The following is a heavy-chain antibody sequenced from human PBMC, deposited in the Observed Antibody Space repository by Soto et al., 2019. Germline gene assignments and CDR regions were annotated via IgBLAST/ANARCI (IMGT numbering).Heavy chain of an antibody. CDR2: INHSGRT. Sequence: SETLSLTCAVYGGSISGHYWNWIRQPPGKGLEWIGEINHSGRTNYNPSLKSRVTMSVDTSKNQFSLNLGSVTAADTAVYYCVRGNIAAALVYWGRGTLVTVSS. D-gene: IGHD6-13*01. J-gene: IGHJ4*02. CDR3: VRGNIAAALVY. CDR1: GGSISGHY. V-gene: IGHV4-34*01.